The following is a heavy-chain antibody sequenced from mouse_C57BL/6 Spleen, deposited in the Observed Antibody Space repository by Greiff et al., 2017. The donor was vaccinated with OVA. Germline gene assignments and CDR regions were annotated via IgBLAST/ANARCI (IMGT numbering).Heavy chain of an antibody. D-gene: IGHD2-4*01. J-gene: IGHJ3*01. CDR1: GYTFTSYW. CDR2: IDPNSGGT. Sequence: QVQLQQPGAALVKPGASVKLSCKASGYTFTSYWMHWVKQRPGRGLEWIGRIDPNSGGTKYNEKFKSKATLTVDKPSSTAYMQLSSLTSEDSAVYYCARRYDYDPFAYWGQGTLVTVSA. CDR3: ARRYDYDPFAY. V-gene: IGHV1-72*01.